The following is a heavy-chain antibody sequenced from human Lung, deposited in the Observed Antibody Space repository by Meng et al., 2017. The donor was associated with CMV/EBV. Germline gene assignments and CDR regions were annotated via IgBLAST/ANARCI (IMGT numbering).Heavy chain of an antibody. J-gene: IGHJ4*02. Sequence: GGPLRLSCAASGFSFSNYWMHWVRQAPGKGLVWVSRININGRTTNYADSVKGRFTISRDNAKNTLYLQMNSLRAEDAGVYYCTSLYLAVWGQGTLVTVSS. CDR3: TSLYLAV. CDR1: GFSFSNYW. V-gene: IGHV3-74*01. D-gene: IGHD2-21*01. CDR2: ININGRTT.